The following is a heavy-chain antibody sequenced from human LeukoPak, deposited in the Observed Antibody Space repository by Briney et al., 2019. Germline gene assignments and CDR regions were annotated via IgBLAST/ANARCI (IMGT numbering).Heavy chain of an antibody. CDR3: ARGHVGDHFDY. Sequence: PGGSLRLSCAASGFTFSSYSMNWVRQAPGKGLEWVSYISSSGSTIYYADSVKGRFTISRDNAKNSLYLQMNSLRAEDTAVYYCARGHVGDHFDYWGQGTLVTVSS. D-gene: IGHD3-16*01. CDR2: ISSSGSTI. V-gene: IGHV3-48*01. J-gene: IGHJ4*02. CDR1: GFTFSSYS.